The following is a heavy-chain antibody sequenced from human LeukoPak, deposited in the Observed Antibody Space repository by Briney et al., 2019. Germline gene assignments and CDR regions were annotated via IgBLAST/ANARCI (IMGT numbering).Heavy chain of an antibody. V-gene: IGHV4-34*01. Sequence: PSETLSLTCSVYSGSFSGYYWSWIRQPPGKGLEWIGSIYYSGSTYYNPSLKSRVTISVDTSKNQFSLKLSSVTAADTAVYYCARVFTGDKYYYYYYMDVWGKGTTVTVSS. CDR2: IYYSGST. D-gene: IGHD7-27*01. CDR1: SGSFSGYY. CDR3: ARVFTGDKYYYYYYMDV. J-gene: IGHJ6*03.